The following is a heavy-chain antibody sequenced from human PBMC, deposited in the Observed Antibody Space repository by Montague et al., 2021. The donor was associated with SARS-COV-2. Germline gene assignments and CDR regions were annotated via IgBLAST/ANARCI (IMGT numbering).Heavy chain of an antibody. J-gene: IGHJ4*02. CDR3: RVGNYYDSISDY. V-gene: IGHV3-23*01. CDR2: ISGSGGST. D-gene: IGHD3-22*01. Sequence: SRRPSCAASGFTFSSYAMSWVRQAPGKGLEWVSAISGSGGSTDYADSVKGRFTISRDNSKNTLYLQMNSLRAEDTAVYYCRVGNYYDSISDYWGQGTLVTVSS. CDR1: GFTFSSYA.